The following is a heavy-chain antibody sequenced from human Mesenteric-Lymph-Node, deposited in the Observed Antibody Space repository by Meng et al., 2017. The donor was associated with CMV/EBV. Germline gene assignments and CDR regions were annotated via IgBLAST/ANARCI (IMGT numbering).Heavy chain of an antibody. J-gene: IGHJ4*02. D-gene: IGHD1-1*01. Sequence: GESLKISCAASGFTFNDYYMNWIRQAPGKGLEWVGRIKSKTDGGTTDYAAPVKGRFTISRDDSKNTLYLQMNSLKTEDTAVYYCTTDDPGIDYWGQGTLVTVSS. CDR2: IKSKTDGGTT. V-gene: IGHV3-15*01. CDR3: TTDDPGIDY. CDR1: GFTFNDYY.